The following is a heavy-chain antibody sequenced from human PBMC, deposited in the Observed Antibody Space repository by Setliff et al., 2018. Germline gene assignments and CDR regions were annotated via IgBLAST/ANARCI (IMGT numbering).Heavy chain of an antibody. V-gene: IGHV1-2*02. CDR1: GYNFPGYY. CDR2: ISPHTGST. Sequence: ASVKVSCKASGYNFPGYYLHWVRQAPGQGLEWMGWISPHTGSTQYAQNFQGRVTMTRDTSITTAYMELSSLRSNDTALYYCARRAFIETITGYCFDLWGQGTQVTVSS. D-gene: IGHD1-20*01. CDR3: ARRAFIETITGYCFDL. J-gene: IGHJ4*02.